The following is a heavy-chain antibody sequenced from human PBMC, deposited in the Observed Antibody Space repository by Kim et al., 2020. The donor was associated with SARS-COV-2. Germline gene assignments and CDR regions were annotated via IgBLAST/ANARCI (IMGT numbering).Heavy chain of an antibody. CDR2: ITGSGNNT. CDR1: GFTFGTFA. D-gene: IGHD2-21*02. J-gene: IGHJ4*02. V-gene: IGHV3-23*01. Sequence: GGSLRLSCATSGFTFGTFAMNWFRQAPGKGLEWVSGITGSGNNTDYADSVKGRYTISRDNSRNTLYLQMNSLRVEDTAVYYCAKFMVTPDWGQGTLAT. CDR3: AKFMVTPD.